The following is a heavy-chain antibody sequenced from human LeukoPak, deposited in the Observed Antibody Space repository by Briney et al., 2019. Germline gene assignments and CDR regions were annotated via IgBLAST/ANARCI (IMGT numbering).Heavy chain of an antibody. CDR2: IYYSGST. CDR3: ASLQKGFFDY. V-gene: IGHV4-39*01. J-gene: IGHJ4*02. CDR1: GGSISSSNYY. Sequence: SETLSLTCTVSGGSISSSNYYWAWIRQPPGKGLEWIGSIYYSGSTYYNPSLKSRFTISVDTSKNQFSLKLNSVTAADTAVYYCASLQKGFFDYWGQGTLVTVSS.